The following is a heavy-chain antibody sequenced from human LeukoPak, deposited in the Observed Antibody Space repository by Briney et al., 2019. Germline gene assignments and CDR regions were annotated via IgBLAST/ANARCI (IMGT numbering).Heavy chain of an antibody. Sequence: PSETLSLTCTVSGGSLSSSSYYWGWIRQPPGKGLEWIGSMYYSGSTYYNPSLKSRVTISVDTSKNQFSLKLSSATAAGTALYYSARRIIETRQHYMDVWGKGTTVTLSS. CDR2: MYYSGST. D-gene: IGHD1-7*01. CDR3: ARRIIETRQHYMDV. CDR1: GGSLSSSSYY. V-gene: IGHV4-39*01. J-gene: IGHJ6*03.